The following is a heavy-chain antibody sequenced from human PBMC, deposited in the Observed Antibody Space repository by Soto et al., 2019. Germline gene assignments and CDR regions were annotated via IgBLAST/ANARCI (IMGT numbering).Heavy chain of an antibody. V-gene: IGHV3-33*03. D-gene: IGHD5-18*01. Sequence: GGSLRLSCAASGFIFSNHGMYWVRQSPGKGLEWVAVIWFDGSDTYYADSVKGRFTISRDNPKNTLYLQMNSLRAEDTAVYYCAKDRYKNIAHLDYWGQGVLVTVSS. J-gene: IGHJ4*02. CDR2: IWFDGSDT. CDR1: GFIFSNHG. CDR3: AKDRYKNIAHLDY.